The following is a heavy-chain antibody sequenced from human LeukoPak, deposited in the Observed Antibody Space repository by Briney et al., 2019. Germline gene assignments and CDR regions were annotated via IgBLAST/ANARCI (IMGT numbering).Heavy chain of an antibody. CDR2: INPNGGST. D-gene: IGHD2-2*01. CDR3: AREDIVVVPAAPMGY. Sequence: ASVKVSCKASGYTFTSYYMHWVRQAPGQGLEWMGIINPNGGSTSYAQKFQGRVTMTRDTSTSTVYMELSSLRSEDTAVYYCAREDIVVVPAAPMGYWGQGTLVTVSS. CDR1: GYTFTSYY. J-gene: IGHJ4*02. V-gene: IGHV1-46*01.